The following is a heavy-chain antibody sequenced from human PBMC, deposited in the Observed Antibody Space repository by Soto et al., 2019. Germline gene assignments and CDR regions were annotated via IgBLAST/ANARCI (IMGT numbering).Heavy chain of an antibody. D-gene: IGHD3-10*01. Sequence: GGSLRLSCAASGLTFSSYAMSWVRQAPGKGLEWVSAISDSGGSTYYADSVKGRFTISRDNSKNTLYLQMNSLRYEDTAVYYCACGSGSYYSFDIWGQGTMVTVSS. V-gene: IGHV3-23*01. CDR1: GLTFSSYA. CDR2: ISDSGGST. CDR3: ACGSGSYYSFDI. J-gene: IGHJ3*02.